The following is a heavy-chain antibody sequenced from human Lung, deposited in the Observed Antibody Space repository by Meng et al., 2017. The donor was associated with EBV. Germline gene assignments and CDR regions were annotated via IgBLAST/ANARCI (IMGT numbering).Heavy chain of an antibody. J-gene: IGHJ4*02. V-gene: IGHV4-34*01. Sequence: QVQQRKWGAGLFKPSEPLLLTCGVSGRSFSSSYWSWIRQPPGKGLEWIGQINYSGITNYNPSLKSRVTISVDTSKNQFSLSLNSVTAADTAVYYCARGGTSSAPFDHWGPGTLVTVSS. CDR3: ARGGTSSAPFDH. D-gene: IGHD2-2*01. CDR2: INYSGIT. CDR1: GRSFSSSY.